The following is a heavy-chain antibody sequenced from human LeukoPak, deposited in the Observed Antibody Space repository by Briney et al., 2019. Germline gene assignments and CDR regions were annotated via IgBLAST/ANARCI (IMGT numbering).Heavy chain of an antibody. Sequence: GGSLRLSCAASGFTFSSYAMSWVRQAPGKGLEWVSAISGSGGSTYYADSVKGRFTISRDNSKNTLYLQMNSLRADETAVYSCAKDRSDDYYVSSGYPIDAFDIWGQGTMVTVSS. CDR2: ISGSGGST. D-gene: IGHD3-22*01. V-gene: IGHV3-23*01. CDR1: GFTFSSYA. J-gene: IGHJ3*02. CDR3: AKDRSDDYYVSSGYPIDAFDI.